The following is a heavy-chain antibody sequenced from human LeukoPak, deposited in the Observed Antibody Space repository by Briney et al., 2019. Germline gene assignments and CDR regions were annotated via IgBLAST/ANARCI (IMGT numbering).Heavy chain of an antibody. V-gene: IGHV4-30-4*08. J-gene: IGHJ5*02. D-gene: IGHD2-2*01. CDR2: IYYSGST. CDR1: GYSISSGYY. Sequence: SETLSLTCAVSGYSISSGYYWSWIRQPPGKGLEWIGYIYYSGSTYYNPSLKSRVTISVDTSKNQFSLKLSSVTAADTAVYYCARVDVVVPAANNWFDPWGQGTLVTVSS. CDR3: ARVDVVVPAANNWFDP.